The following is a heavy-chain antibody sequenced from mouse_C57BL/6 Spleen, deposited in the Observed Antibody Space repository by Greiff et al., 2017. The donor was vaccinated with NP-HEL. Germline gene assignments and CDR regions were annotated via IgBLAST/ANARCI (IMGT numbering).Heavy chain of an antibody. CDR2: IWTGGGT. J-gene: IGHJ4*01. Sequence: QVQLQQSGPGLVAPSQSLSITCTVSGFSLTSYAISWVRQPPGKGLEWLGVIWTGGGTNYNSALKSRLSISKDNSKSQVFLKMNSLQTDDTARYYCARPIYYDYDGGGHYAMDYWGQGTSVTVSS. CDR3: ARPIYYDYDGGGHYAMDY. CDR1: GFSLTSYA. V-gene: IGHV2-9-1*01. D-gene: IGHD2-4*01.